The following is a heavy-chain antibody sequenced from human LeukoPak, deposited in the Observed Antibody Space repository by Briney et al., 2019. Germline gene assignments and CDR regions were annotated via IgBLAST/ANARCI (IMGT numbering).Heavy chain of an antibody. CDR2: IYHSGST. CDR1: GGSISSSNW. CDR3: ADTGYSSSWYYIFQH. J-gene: IGHJ1*01. V-gene: IGHV4-4*02. Sequence: SETLSLTCAVSGGSISSSNWWSWVRQPPGKGLEWIGEIYHSGSTNYNPSLKSRVTISVDKSKNQFSLKLSSVTAADTAVYYCADTGYSSSWYYIFQHWGQGTLVTVSS. D-gene: IGHD6-13*01.